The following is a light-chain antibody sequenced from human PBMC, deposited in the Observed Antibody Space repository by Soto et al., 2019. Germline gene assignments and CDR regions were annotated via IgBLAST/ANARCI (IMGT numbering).Light chain of an antibody. Sequence: QSALTQPASVSWSPGQSITISCTGTSSDIGDSNYVSWYQQHPGKAPKLMLYDVTSRPSGVSNRFSGSKSGNTASLTISGLQAEDEADYYCSSYASTSALYVFGTGTKLTVL. CDR3: SSYASTSALYV. CDR1: SSDIGDSNY. V-gene: IGLV2-14*03. J-gene: IGLJ1*01. CDR2: DVT.